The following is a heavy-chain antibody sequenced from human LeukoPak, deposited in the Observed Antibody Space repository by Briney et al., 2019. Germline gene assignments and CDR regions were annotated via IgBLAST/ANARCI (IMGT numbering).Heavy chain of an antibody. CDR2: IIPILGIA. J-gene: IGHJ4*02. Sequence: SVKVSCKASVGTFSSYAISWVRQAPGQGLEWMGRIIPILGIANYAQKFQGRVTITADKSTSTDYMELSSLRSEDTAVYYCARAPIGSSSWSLFDYWGQGTLVTVSS. CDR1: VGTFSSYA. D-gene: IGHD6-13*01. V-gene: IGHV1-69*04. CDR3: ARAPIGSSSWSLFDY.